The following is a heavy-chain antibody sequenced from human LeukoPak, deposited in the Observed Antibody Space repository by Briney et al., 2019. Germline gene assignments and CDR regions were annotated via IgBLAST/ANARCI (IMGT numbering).Heavy chain of an antibody. Sequence: SETLSLTCAVSGGSISSGGYSWSWIRQPPGKGLEWIGYIYHSGSTYYNPSLKSRVTISVDRSKNQFSLKLSSVTAADTAVYYCVRVEAAGTTTYFDYWGQGTLVTVSS. D-gene: IGHD6-13*01. CDR3: VRVEAAGTTTYFDY. CDR1: GGSISSGGYS. V-gene: IGHV4-30-2*01. J-gene: IGHJ4*02. CDR2: IYHSGST.